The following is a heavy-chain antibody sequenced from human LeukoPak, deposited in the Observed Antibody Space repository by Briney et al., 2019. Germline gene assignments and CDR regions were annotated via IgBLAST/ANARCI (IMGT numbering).Heavy chain of an antibody. CDR3: ARDLGEQRAYNWFDP. V-gene: IGHV1-2*02. CDR2: VNPNSGGT. J-gene: IGHJ5*02. Sequence: GASVKVSCKASGYTFTGYYMHWVRQAPGQGLEWMGWVNPNSGGTNYAQKFQGRVTMTRDTSISTAYMELSRLRSDDTAVYYCARDLGEQRAYNWFDPWGQGTLVTVSS. CDR1: GYTFTGYY. D-gene: IGHD3-10*01.